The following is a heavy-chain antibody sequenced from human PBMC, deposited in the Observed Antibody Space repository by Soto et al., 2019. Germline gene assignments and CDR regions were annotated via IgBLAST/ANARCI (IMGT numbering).Heavy chain of an antibody. J-gene: IGHJ4*02. CDR3: VKDIPWADYLFTPFD. CDR1: GFTFSSYA. Sequence: GGSLILSCAASGFTFSSYAMHWVRQAPGKGLEWVALISYDGSDKDYADSVKGRFTISRDNSRNTLFLQMNSLRAEDTAVYYCVKDIPWADYLFTPFDWGQGTLVTVSS. D-gene: IGHD4-17*01. V-gene: IGHV3-30-3*01. CDR2: ISYDGSDK.